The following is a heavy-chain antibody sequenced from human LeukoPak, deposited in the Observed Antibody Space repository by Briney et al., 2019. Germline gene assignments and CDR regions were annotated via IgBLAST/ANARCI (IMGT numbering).Heavy chain of an antibody. CDR3: ARDLGYSSGWPFAY. D-gene: IGHD6-19*01. CDR1: GGSISSSSYY. CDR2: IYYSGST. V-gene: IGHV4-39*02. J-gene: IGHJ4*02. Sequence: SETLSLTCTVSGGSISSSSYYWGWLRQPPGKGLEWIGSIYYSGSTYYNPSLKSRVTISVDTSKNQFSLKLSSVTAADTAVYYCARDLGYSSGWPFAYWDQGTRVTVSS.